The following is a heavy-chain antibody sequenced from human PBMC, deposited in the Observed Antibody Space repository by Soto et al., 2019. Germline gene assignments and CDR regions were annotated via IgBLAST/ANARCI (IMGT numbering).Heavy chain of an antibody. Sequence: SETLSLTCTVSGGSLNNYYGSWVRQTPGKGLEWIGYMFYSGNSDYNSSLKSRVTISVDTSKNQFSLKLSSVTAADTALYYCAKDIGESSPFDPWGQGTLVTVSS. V-gene: IGHV4-59*01. CDR2: MFYSGNS. D-gene: IGHD1-26*01. CDR1: GGSLNNYY. CDR3: AKDIGESSPFDP. J-gene: IGHJ5*02.